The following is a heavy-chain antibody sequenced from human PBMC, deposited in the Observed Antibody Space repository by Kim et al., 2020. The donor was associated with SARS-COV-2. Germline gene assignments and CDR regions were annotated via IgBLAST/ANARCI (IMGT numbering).Heavy chain of an antibody. Sequence: GGSLRLSCAASGFTFSNYAMNWVRQAPGKGLEWVSGIRGGGANPKYADSVKGRFTISRDNSKNTLYLQMNSLRGDDTALYYCAKCQYSYGSDAFDIWGRGTLVSVSS. D-gene: IGHD5-18*01. CDR2: IRGGGANP. CDR3: AKCQYSYGSDAFDI. CDR1: GFTFSNYA. V-gene: IGHV3-23*01. J-gene: IGHJ3*02.